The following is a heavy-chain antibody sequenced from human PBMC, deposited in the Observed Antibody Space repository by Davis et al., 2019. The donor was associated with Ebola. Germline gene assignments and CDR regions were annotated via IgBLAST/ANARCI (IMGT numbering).Heavy chain of an antibody. V-gene: IGHV4-39*01. CDR1: GGSISSYY. CDR2: IYYSANT. Sequence: SETLSLTCTVSGGSISSYYWGRVRQSPGKGLEWFGNIYYSANTYYNPSLKSRVATPADTSKNQFSLKLSSDTAADTAVYYCARGKLLWFGELLFSYYYGRDVWGKEITVTVSP. CDR3: ARGKLLWFGELLFSYYYGRDV. D-gene: IGHD3-10*01. J-gene: IGHJ6*04.